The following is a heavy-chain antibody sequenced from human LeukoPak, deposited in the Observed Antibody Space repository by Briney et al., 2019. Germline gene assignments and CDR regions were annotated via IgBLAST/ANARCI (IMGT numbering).Heavy chain of an antibody. CDR3: ARDRGAVAGIDF. D-gene: IGHD6-19*01. V-gene: IGHV4-59*11. CDR1: GFTFSRHG. Sequence: LRLSCAPSGFTFSRHGMHWIRQPPGKGLEWIGYIYYSGSTNYNPSLKSRVTISVDTSKNQFSLKLTSVTAADTAVYYCARDRGAVAGIDFWGQGTPVTVSS. CDR2: IYYSGST. J-gene: IGHJ4*02.